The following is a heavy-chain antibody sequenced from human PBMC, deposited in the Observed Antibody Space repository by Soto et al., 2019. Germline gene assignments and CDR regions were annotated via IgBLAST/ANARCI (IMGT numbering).Heavy chain of an antibody. CDR3: ARDIGITMVRGVIISPFDY. V-gene: IGHV1-8*01. CDR2: MNPNTGNS. D-gene: IGHD3-10*01. J-gene: IGHJ4*02. CDR1: GYTFTSYD. Sequence: ASVKVSCKASGYTFTSYDIYWVRQATGQGLEWMGWMNPNTGNSGYAQKFQGRVTMTSDTSISTAHMELSSLRSEDTAVYYCARDIGITMVRGVIISPFDYWGQGTLVTVSS.